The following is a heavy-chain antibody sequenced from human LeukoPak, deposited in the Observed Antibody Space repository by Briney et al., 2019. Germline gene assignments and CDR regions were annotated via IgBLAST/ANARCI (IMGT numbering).Heavy chain of an antibody. Sequence: SETLSLTCTVSGGSISSYYWGWIRQPPGKGLEWIGSIYYSGSTYYNPSLKSRVTISVDTSKNQFSLKLSSVTAADTAVYYCASEGTVLLWFGAESQDYYMDVWGKGTTVTISS. V-gene: IGHV4-39*01. CDR1: GGSISSYY. D-gene: IGHD3-10*01. J-gene: IGHJ6*03. CDR2: IYYSGST. CDR3: ASEGTVLLWFGAESQDYYMDV.